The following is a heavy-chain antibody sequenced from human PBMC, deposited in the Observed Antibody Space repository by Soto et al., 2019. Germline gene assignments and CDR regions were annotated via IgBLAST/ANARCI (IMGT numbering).Heavy chain of an antibody. CDR2: IYYSGST. J-gene: IGHJ4*02. Sequence: TSETLSLTCTVSGGSISSGGYYWSWIRQHPGKGLEWIGYIYYSGSTYYNPSLKSRVTISVDTSKNQFSLKLSSVTAADTAVYYCARVHYDFWSTFDYWGQGTLVTVSS. CDR1: GGSISSGGYY. V-gene: IGHV4-31*03. CDR3: ARVHYDFWSTFDY. D-gene: IGHD3-3*01.